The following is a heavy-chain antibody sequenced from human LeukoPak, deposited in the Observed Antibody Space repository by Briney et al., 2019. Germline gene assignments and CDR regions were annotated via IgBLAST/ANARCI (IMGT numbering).Heavy chain of an antibody. CDR3: AILTGYSDDY. CDR2: IIPIFGTA. CDR1: GGTFSSYA. J-gene: IGHJ4*02. Sequence: AVKVSCKASGGTFSSYAISWVRQAPGQGLEWMGRIIPIFGTANYAQKFQGRVTITTDESTSTAYMELRSLRSEDTAVYYCAILTGYSDDYWGQGTLVTVSS. V-gene: IGHV1-69*05. D-gene: IGHD3-9*01.